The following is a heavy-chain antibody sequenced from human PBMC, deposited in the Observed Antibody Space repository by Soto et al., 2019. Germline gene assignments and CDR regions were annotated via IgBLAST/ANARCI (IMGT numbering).Heavy chain of an antibody. Sequence: ASVKVSCKASGYTFTSYAMHWVRQAPGQRLEWMGWINAGNGNTKYSQKFQGRVTITRDTSASTAYMELSSLRSEDTAVYYCARDSGEKLHLYCCGHGSLVPVSS. CDR3: ARDSGEKLHLYC. J-gene: IGHJ4*03. V-gene: IGHV1-3*01. CDR2: INAGNGNT. D-gene: IGHD1-7*01. CDR1: GYTFTSYA.